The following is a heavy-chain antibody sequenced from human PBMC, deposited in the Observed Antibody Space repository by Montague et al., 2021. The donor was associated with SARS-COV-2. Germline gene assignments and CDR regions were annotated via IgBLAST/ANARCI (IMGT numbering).Heavy chain of an antibody. Sequence: SLSLTCTVSGGSISSGGYYWSWIRQPPGKGLEWIGYIYYSGSTYYNPSLKSRVTISVDTSKSQFSLRLSSVTAADTAVYYCARARITMIVVVNAFDIWGQGTMVTVSS. CDR1: GGSISSGGYY. CDR3: ARARITMIVVVNAFDI. J-gene: IGHJ3*02. D-gene: IGHD3-22*01. CDR2: IYYSGST. V-gene: IGHV4-31*03.